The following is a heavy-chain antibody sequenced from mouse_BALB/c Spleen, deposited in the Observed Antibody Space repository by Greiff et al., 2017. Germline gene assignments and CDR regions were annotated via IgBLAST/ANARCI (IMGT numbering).Heavy chain of an antibody. J-gene: IGHJ2*01. V-gene: IGHV5-6-4*01. CDR2: ISSGGSYT. CDR3: TGGNLVDY. Sequence: EVQGVESGGGLVKPGGSLKLSCAASGFTFSSYTMSWVRQTPEKRLEWVATISSGGSYTYYPDSVKGRFTISRDNAKNTLYLQMSSLKSEDTAMYYCTGGNLVDYWGQGTTLTVSS. D-gene: IGHD1-1*02. CDR1: GFTFSSYT.